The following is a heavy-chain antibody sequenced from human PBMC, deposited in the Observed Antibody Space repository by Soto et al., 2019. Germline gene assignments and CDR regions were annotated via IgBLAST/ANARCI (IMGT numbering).Heavy chain of an antibody. J-gene: IGHJ3*02. CDR1: GFTFSDYY. CDR2: ISSSSTYT. D-gene: IGHD4-17*01. CDR3: ARVRGLLRSHDAWDI. V-gene: IGHV3-11*06. Sequence: GSLRLSCAASGFTFSDYYINWIRQAPGKGLEWVSYISSSSTYTNYADSVKGRFTISRDNAKNSLFLQMNSLRAEDTAVYYCARVRGLLRSHDAWDIWGQGTMVTVSS.